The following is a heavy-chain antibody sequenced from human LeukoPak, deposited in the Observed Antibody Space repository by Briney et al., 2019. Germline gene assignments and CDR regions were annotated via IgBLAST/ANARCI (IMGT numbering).Heavy chain of an antibody. CDR3: ARGYFYSRVYYFDY. CDR2: IVVGSGNT. V-gene: IGHV1-58*02. Sequence: SVKVSCKASGFTFTSSAMQWVRQARGQRLEWIGWIVVGSGNTNYAQKFQERVTITRDMSTSTAYMELSSLRSEDTAVHYCARGYFYSRVYYFDYWGQGTLVTVSS. CDR1: GFTFTSSA. J-gene: IGHJ4*02. D-gene: IGHD3-22*01.